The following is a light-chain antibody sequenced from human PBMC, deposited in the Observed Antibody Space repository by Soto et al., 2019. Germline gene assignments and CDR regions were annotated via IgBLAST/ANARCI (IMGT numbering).Light chain of an antibody. V-gene: IGKV1-5*03. CDR2: KAS. CDR1: QGISRW. CDR3: QQYDSYPLT. J-gene: IGKJ4*01. Sequence: DLQMTQSPSTLSASVGDRVTITCRASQGISRWLAWYQQKPGKAPKLLIYKASSLESGVPSRFSGSGSGTEFPLTVRSLQPDDFATDCCQQYDSYPLTFGGGTKVEIK.